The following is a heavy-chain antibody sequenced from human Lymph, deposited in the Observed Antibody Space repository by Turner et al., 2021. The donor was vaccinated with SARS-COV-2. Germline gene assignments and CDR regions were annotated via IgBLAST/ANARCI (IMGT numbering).Heavy chain of an antibody. CDR1: AYTFTGYY. J-gene: IGHJ4*02. Sequence: QVQLVQSGTEVKKPGASVKVSCMASAYTFTGYYMHWVRQAPGQGLEWMVWINPNSGGANCAQKFQGRVTITSNTSISTAYMELSRLRSDDTAVYYCARSPDLQSVVRRVDPFDYWGQGTLVTVSS. V-gene: IGHV1-2*02. D-gene: IGHD3-10*01. CDR2: INPNSGGA. CDR3: ARSPDLQSVVRRVDPFDY.